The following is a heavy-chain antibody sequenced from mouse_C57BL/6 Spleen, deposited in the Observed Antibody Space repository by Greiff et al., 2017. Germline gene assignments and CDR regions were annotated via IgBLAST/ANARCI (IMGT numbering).Heavy chain of an antibody. V-gene: IGHV3-6*01. Sequence: EVKLMESGPGLVKPSQSLSLTCSVTGYSITSGYYWNWIRQFPGNKLEWMGYISYDGSNNYNPSLKNRISITRDTSKNQFFLKLNSVTTEDTATYYCARGTTVVGRDAMDYWGQGTSVTVSS. CDR2: ISYDGSN. D-gene: IGHD1-1*01. J-gene: IGHJ4*01. CDR1: GYSITSGYY. CDR3: ARGTTVVGRDAMDY.